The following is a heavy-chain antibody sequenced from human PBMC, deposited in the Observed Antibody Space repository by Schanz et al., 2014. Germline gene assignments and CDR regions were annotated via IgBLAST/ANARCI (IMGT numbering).Heavy chain of an antibody. Sequence: EVQLLESGGGLVQPGGSLRLSCAASGFTFNSYAMTWVRQAPGKGLEWVSSISHSGGSKYYADSVKGRFTISRDNSEKTLYLQMNSMSADDTDVYYCAKGMGYCSGGTCYDYYYYGLDVWGQGTTVTVSS. CDR1: GFTFNSYA. D-gene: IGHD2-15*01. CDR2: ISHSGGSK. J-gene: IGHJ6*02. CDR3: AKGMGYCSGGTCYDYYYYGLDV. V-gene: IGHV3-23*01.